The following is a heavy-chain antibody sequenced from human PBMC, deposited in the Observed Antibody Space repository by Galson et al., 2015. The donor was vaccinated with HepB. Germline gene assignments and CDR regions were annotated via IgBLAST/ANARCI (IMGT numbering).Heavy chain of an antibody. CDR2: INSDGSST. CDR1: GFTFSSYW. CDR3: ARAPPVGGGDY. D-gene: IGHD1-26*01. V-gene: IGHV3-74*01. J-gene: IGHJ4*02. Sequence: SLRLSCAASGFTFSSYWMHWVRQAPGKGLVWVSRINSDGSSTSYADSVKGRFTISRDNAKNTLYLQMNSLRAEDTAVYYCARAPPVGGGDYWGQGTLVTASS.